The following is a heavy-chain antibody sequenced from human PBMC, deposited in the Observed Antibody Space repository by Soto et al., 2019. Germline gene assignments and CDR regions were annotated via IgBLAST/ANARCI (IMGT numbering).Heavy chain of an antibody. D-gene: IGHD5-18*01. CDR1: GFSLTTSGVG. Sequence: QITLKESGPTRVRPTQTLALTCTFSGFSLTTSGVGVGWIRKTPGKALEWLAVIYWDDDKRYSPSLQSRLTITKDTSKNQVVLTMADMDPVDTATYFCAHRGYMYGNWDHGYFDYWGQGTLVTVSS. J-gene: IGHJ4*02. CDR3: AHRGYMYGNWDHGYFDY. CDR2: IYWDDDK. V-gene: IGHV2-5*02.